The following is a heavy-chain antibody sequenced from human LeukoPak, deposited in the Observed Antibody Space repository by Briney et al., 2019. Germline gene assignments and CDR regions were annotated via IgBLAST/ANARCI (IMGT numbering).Heavy chain of an antibody. CDR1: SYSISTDYY. CDR3: ARETSLTGYASGLGFNY. V-gene: IGHV4-38-2*02. Sequence: SETLSLTCTVSSYSISTDYYWGWIRQPPGKGLEWIGSIYHSGNTNYSPSLKSRVTISIDTSKNQFSLRLTSVTAADTATYYCARETSLTGYASGLGFNYWGQGILVTVSS. CDR2: IYHSGNT. D-gene: IGHD6-19*01. J-gene: IGHJ4*02.